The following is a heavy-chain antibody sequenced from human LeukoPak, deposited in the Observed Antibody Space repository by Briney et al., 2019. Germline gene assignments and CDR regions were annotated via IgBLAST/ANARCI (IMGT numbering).Heavy chain of an antibody. J-gene: IGHJ6*04. CDR1: GFTFSSYW. V-gene: IGHV3-7*03. D-gene: IGHD2-2*01. CDR2: IKQDGSEK. Sequence: PGGSLRLSCAASGFTFSSYWMSWVRQAPGKGLEWVANIKQDGSEKYYVDSVKGRFTISRDNAKNSLYLQMNSLRAEDTAVYYCARSLGYCSSTSCPSHYYYGMDVWGKGTTVTVSS. CDR3: ARSLGYCSSTSCPSHYYYGMDV.